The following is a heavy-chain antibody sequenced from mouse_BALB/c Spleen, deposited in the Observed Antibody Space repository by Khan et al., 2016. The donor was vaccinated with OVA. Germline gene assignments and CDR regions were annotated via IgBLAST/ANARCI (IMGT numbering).Heavy chain of an antibody. CDR3: ARKEKYGNRYFDV. D-gene: IGHD2-10*02. Sequence: QVQLKQSGPELVKPGASVKMSCKASGYTFTDYVISWVKQRTGQGLEWIGEIYPGSGSTYYTEKFKGKATLTADKSSNTAYMQLSSLTSEDSAVYFCARKEKYGNRYFDVWGAGTTVTVSS. V-gene: IGHV1-77*01. CDR1: GYTFTDYV. CDR2: IYPGSGST. J-gene: IGHJ1*01.